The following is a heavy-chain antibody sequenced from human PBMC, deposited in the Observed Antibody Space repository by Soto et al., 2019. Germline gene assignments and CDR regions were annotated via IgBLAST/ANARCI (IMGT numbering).Heavy chain of an antibody. Sequence: GGSLRLSCEASGSTFSGFDMHWVRQPTGKGLEWVSSIGTAGDTYYAVSVKGRFTISRDNAKNSLSLQMNSLRAGDMAVYFCAKSQEIGTHFFDSWGQGTQVTVSS. J-gene: IGHJ4*02. V-gene: IGHV3-13*01. D-gene: IGHD6-13*01. CDR3: AKSQEIGTHFFDS. CDR2: IGTAGDT. CDR1: GSTFSGFD.